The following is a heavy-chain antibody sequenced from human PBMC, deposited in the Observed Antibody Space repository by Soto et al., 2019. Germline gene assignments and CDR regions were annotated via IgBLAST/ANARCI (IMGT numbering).Heavy chain of an antibody. CDR2: ISSSSSYI. Sequence: EVQLVESGGGLVKPGGSLRLSCAASGFTFSSYNMNWVRQAPGKGLEWVSSISSSSSYIYYADSVKGRFTISRDNAKNSLYLQMNSLRAEDTAVYYCARVRMVRGVDAFDIWGQGTMVTVSS. CDR3: ARVRMVRGVDAFDI. CDR1: GFTFSSYN. D-gene: IGHD3-10*01. V-gene: IGHV3-21*01. J-gene: IGHJ3*02.